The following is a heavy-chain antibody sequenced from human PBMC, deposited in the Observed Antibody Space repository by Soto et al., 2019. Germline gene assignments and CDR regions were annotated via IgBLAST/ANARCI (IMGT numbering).Heavy chain of an antibody. V-gene: IGHV1-3*01. D-gene: IGHD3-9*01. Sequence: ASVKVSCKASGYTFTDYGLHWVRQAPGQRLEWMGWINAGNGHAKYSQNFKGRVTMTRDTSATTAYMELHSLRSEDTAVYFCARDFRYFVLLLGEDYYYAMDVWGQGTTVTGFS. J-gene: IGHJ6*02. CDR1: GYTFTDYG. CDR3: ARDFRYFVLLLGEDYYYAMDV. CDR2: INAGNGHA.